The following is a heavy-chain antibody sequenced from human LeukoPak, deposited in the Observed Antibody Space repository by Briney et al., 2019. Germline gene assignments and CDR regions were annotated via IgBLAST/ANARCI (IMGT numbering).Heavy chain of an antibody. D-gene: IGHD5-24*01. CDR1: RYTFTGYY. Sequence: ASVKVSCKASRYTFTGYYIHWVRQAPGQGPEWMGWINPNSGGTNFAQRFQGRVTMTRDTSITTAYMELNSLKSDDTAVYYCARQEGMAAVNGDYYYGMDVWGQGTRSPSP. V-gene: IGHV1-2*02. J-gene: IGHJ6*02. CDR3: ARQEGMAAVNGDYYYGMDV. CDR2: INPNSGGT.